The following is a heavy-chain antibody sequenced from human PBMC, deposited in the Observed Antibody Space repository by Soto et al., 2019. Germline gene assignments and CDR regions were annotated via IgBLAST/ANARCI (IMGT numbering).Heavy chain of an antibody. J-gene: IGHJ4*02. CDR3: AGVRFLEGIIDY. Sequence: SETLSLTCAVYGGSFSGYYWSWIRQPPGKGLEWIGEINHSGSTNYNPSLKSRVTISVDTSKNQFSLKLSSVTAADTAVYYCAGVRFLEGIIDYWGQGTLVTVSS. V-gene: IGHV4-34*01. D-gene: IGHD3-3*01. CDR1: GGSFSGYY. CDR2: INHSGST.